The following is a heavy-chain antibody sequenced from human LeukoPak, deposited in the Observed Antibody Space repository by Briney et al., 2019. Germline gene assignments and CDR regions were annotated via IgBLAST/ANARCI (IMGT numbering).Heavy chain of an antibody. CDR2: TYYRSKWYT. CDR1: GDSVSSINGA. CDR3: ARDLGNTGWYTFDY. J-gene: IGHJ4*02. D-gene: IGHD6-19*01. Sequence: SQTLSLTCAIPGDSVSSINGAWNWIRQSPSRGLEWLGRTYYRSKWYTDYALSMKGRITINPDTSKNQFSLQLNSVTPDDTAVYYCARDLGNTGWYTFDYWGQGTLVTVSS. V-gene: IGHV6-1*01.